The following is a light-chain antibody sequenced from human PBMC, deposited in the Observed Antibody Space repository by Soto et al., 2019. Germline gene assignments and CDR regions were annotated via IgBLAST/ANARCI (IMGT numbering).Light chain of an antibody. Sequence: EIVLTQSPGTLSLSPGERATLSCRASQNVSSSYLAWYQQKPGQAPRLLIYGASSRATGIPDRFSGSGSGTDFTLTISRLEPEDFAVYYCQQYGSSTGLTFGGGTNVDIK. V-gene: IGKV3-20*01. CDR3: QQYGSSTGLT. CDR2: GAS. CDR1: QNVSSSY. J-gene: IGKJ4*01.